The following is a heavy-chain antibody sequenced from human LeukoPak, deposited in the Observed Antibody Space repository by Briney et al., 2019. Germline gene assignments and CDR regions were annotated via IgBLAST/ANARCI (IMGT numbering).Heavy chain of an antibody. CDR3: ARDGGGGNDH. V-gene: IGHV3-74*01. CDR1: GYTFSSYW. Sequence: GGSLRLSCAASGYTFSSYWMHWVRQAPGKGLVWVSHISSDGSTRSYADSVKGRFTISRDNTNNTLYLQMTSLRAEDTAVYYCARDGGGGNDHWGQGTLVTVSS. CDR2: ISSDGSTR. D-gene: IGHD3-16*01. J-gene: IGHJ5*02.